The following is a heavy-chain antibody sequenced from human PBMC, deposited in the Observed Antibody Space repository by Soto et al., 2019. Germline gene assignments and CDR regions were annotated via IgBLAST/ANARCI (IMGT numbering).Heavy chain of an antibody. D-gene: IGHD2-2*01. CDR2: ISYDGSNK. J-gene: IGHJ6*02. Sequence: QVQLVESGGGVVQPGRSLRLSCAASGFTFSSYAMHWVRQAPGKGLEWVAVISYDGSNKHYADSVKGRFTISRDNSKNTLYLQMNSLRAEDTAVYYCARGYCSSTSCHPQGYYYYYGMDVWGQGTTVTVSS. CDR3: ARGYCSSTSCHPQGYYYYYGMDV. V-gene: IGHV3-30-3*01. CDR1: GFTFSSYA.